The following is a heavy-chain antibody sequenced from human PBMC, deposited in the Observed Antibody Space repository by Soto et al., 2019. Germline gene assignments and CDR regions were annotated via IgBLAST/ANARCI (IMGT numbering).Heavy chain of an antibody. D-gene: IGHD2-2*01. CDR1: GFTFSSYV. CDR2: ISNGGNT. Sequence: GRSLRLSCAASGFTFSSYVMSWVRQAPGKGLEWVSAISNGGNTYYADSVKGRFTISRDNSKNTLYLQMNSLRVEDTAVYYCARVRVPDPVWGNWFDPWGQGTLVTVSS. CDR3: ARVRVPDPVWGNWFDP. J-gene: IGHJ5*02. V-gene: IGHV3-23*01.